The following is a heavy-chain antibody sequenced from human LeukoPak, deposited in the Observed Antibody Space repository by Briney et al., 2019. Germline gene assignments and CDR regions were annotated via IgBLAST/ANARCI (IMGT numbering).Heavy chain of an antibody. Sequence: SVKVSCKASGGTFSSYAISWVRQAPGQGLEWMGRIIPILGIANYAQKFQGRVTITADKSTSTAYMELSSLRSEVTAVYYCARDPLPEGIAAAGTESFDYWGQGTLVTVSS. CDR3: ARDPLPEGIAAAGTESFDY. CDR1: GGTFSSYA. D-gene: IGHD6-13*01. CDR2: IIPILGIA. J-gene: IGHJ4*02. V-gene: IGHV1-69*04.